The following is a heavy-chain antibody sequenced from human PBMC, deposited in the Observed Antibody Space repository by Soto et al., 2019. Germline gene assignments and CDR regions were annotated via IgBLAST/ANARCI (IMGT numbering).Heavy chain of an antibody. D-gene: IGHD3-10*01. J-gene: IGHJ4*02. CDR1: GFTVNSDY. Sequence: EVQLVETGGGLTQPGGSLRLSCENSGFTVNSDYMSWVRQAPGKGLEWVSIIYAGGSTYYADSVRGRFTISSDNSRNTLYLQMNSLRVEYTAVYYCARSFDYGYIHHWGQGTLVTVSS. CDR3: ARSFDYGYIHH. CDR2: IYAGGST. V-gene: IGHV3-53*02.